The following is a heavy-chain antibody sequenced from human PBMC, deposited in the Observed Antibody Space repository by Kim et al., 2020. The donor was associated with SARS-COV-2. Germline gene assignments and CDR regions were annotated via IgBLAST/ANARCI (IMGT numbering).Heavy chain of an antibody. CDR2: IYYSGST. Sequence: SETLSLTCTVSGGSISSSSYHWDWIRQPPGKGLEWIGSIYYSGSTYYNPSLKSRVTISVDTPKNQFSLKLSSVTAADTAVYYCARHGGSSFTHFDYWGQGTPVTVSS. CDR1: GGSISSSSYH. CDR3: ARHGGSSFTHFDY. D-gene: IGHD6-13*01. V-gene: IGHV4-39*01. J-gene: IGHJ4*03.